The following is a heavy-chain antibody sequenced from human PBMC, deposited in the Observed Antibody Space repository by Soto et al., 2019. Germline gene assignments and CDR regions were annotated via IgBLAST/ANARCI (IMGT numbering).Heavy chain of an antibody. Sequence: PVGSLRLSCAASGFTFSSYGMHWVRQAPGKGLEWVAVISYDGSNKYYADSVKGRFTISRDNSKNTLYLQMNSLRAEDTAVYYCAKDPYLYSYGSFDYWGQGTLVTVSS. CDR2: ISYDGSNK. D-gene: IGHD5-18*01. CDR1: GFTFSSYG. J-gene: IGHJ4*02. CDR3: AKDPYLYSYGSFDY. V-gene: IGHV3-30*18.